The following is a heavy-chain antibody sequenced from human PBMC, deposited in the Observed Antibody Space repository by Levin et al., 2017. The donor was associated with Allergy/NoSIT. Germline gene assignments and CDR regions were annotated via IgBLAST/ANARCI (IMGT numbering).Heavy chain of an antibody. J-gene: IGHJ4*02. CDR2: IFPSDSDT. D-gene: IGHD4-23*01. CDR3: ARRDSDGSNSFDY. V-gene: IGHV5-51*01. Sequence: ASVKVSCQASGYSFTSYWFGWVRQRPGKGLEWMGLIFPSDSDTRVSPSFQGQIIMSFDKSINTAYLQWSSLKASASAMYYCARRDSDGSNSFDYWGQGTLVTVSS. CDR1: GYSFTSYW.